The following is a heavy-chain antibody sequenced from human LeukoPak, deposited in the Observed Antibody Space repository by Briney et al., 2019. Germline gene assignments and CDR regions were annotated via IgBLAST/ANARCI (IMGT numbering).Heavy chain of an antibody. Sequence: ASVKVSCKASGYTFTGYYMHWVRQAPGQGLECMGWINPNSGGTNYAQKFQGRVTMTRDTSISTAYVELSRLRSDDTAVYYCARGPPRAGGDTSDYWGQGTLVTVSS. CDR3: ARGPPRAGGDTSDY. V-gene: IGHV1-2*02. J-gene: IGHJ4*02. D-gene: IGHD2-21*02. CDR1: GYTFTGYY. CDR2: INPNSGGT.